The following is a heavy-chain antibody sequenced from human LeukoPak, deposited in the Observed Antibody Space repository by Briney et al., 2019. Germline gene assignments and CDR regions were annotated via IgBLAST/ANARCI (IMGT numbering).Heavy chain of an antibody. CDR3: ARDIRLGDGYPNWYFDL. J-gene: IGHJ2*01. Sequence: PSQTLSLTCTVSGGSISSGGYYWSWIRQHPGKGLEWIGYIFYSGSTYYNPSLKSRVTISVDTSKNQFSLKLSSVTAADTAVYYCARDIRLGDGYPNWYFDLWGRGTLVTVSS. D-gene: IGHD5-24*01. V-gene: IGHV4-31*03. CDR2: IFYSGST. CDR1: GGSISSGGYY.